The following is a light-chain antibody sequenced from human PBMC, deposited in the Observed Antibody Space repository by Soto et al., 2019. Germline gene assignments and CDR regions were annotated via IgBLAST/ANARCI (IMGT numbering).Light chain of an antibody. CDR3: SSYTSSSTLCVV. J-gene: IGLJ2*01. CDR1: SSDVGGYNY. Sequence: QSALTQPASVSGSPGQSITISCTGTSSDVGGYNYVSWYQQHPGKAPKLMIYDVSNRPSGVSNRFSGSKSGNTASLTISGRQAEEEADYYCSSYTSSSTLCVVFGGGTKLTVL. CDR2: DVS. V-gene: IGLV2-14*01.